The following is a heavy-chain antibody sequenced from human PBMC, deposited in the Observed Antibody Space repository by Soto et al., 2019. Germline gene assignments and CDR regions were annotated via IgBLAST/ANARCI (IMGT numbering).Heavy chain of an antibody. CDR1: GGTFSSYA. Sequence: GASVKVSCKASGGTFSSYAISWVRQAPGQGLEWMGGIIPIFGTANYAQKFQGRVTITADESTSTAYMELSSLRSEDTAVYYCARAGYSSGWYYSYGMDVWGQGTTVTVSS. V-gene: IGHV1-69*13. CDR3: ARAGYSSGWYYSYGMDV. D-gene: IGHD6-19*01. J-gene: IGHJ6*02. CDR2: IIPIFGTA.